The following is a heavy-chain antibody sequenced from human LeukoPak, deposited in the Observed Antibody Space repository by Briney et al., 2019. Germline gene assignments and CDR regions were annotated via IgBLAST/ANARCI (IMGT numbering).Heavy chain of an antibody. D-gene: IGHD3-3*01. CDR1: GFPFNEYA. J-gene: IGHJ5*02. Sequence: GGSLRLSCAASGFPFNEYAMNWVRQAPGKGLEWVSGISGSGASTHYADSVEGRFTISRDNSKNTLYLEMDSLVAGDTAIYYCAKKGTRSGVSGNWLDPWGQGTLVTVSS. CDR3: AKKGTRSGVSGNWLDP. V-gene: IGHV3-23*01. CDR2: ISGSGAST.